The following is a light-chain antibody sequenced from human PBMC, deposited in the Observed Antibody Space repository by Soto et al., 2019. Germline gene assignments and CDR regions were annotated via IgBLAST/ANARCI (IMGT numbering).Light chain of an antibody. V-gene: IGKV1-27*01. CDR1: QDISVY. CDR3: QKFNTAPLP. Sequence: DIQMTQSPSSLSASVGDRVTITCRASQDISVYLAWYQQKPGKVPKLLIYSASTLQSGVPSRFSGSGSGTDLTLTISSLQPEDVATYYCQKFNTAPLPFGQGTRLEIE. J-gene: IGKJ5*01. CDR2: SAS.